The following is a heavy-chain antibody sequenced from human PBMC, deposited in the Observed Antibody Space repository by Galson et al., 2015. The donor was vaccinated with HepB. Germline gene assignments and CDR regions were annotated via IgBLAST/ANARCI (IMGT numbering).Heavy chain of an antibody. V-gene: IGHV1-24*01. J-gene: IGHJ6*02. D-gene: IGHD6-6*01. Sequence: SVKVSCKVSGYTLTELSMHWVRQAPGKGLEWMGGFDPEDGETIYAQKFQGRVTMTEDTSTDTAYMELNSLKTEDTAVYYCTTHSSSPTYYYYYGMDVWGQGTTVTVSS. CDR2: FDPEDGET. CDR3: TTHSSSPTYYYYYGMDV. CDR1: GYTLTELS.